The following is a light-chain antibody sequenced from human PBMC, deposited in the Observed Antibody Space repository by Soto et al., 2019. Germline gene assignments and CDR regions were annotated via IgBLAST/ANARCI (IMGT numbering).Light chain of an antibody. CDR2: GAS. CDR3: QQYNDWPIT. V-gene: IGKV3-15*01. J-gene: IGKJ5*01. Sequence: EIVMTQSPATLSVSPGERATLSCRASQNVRDFLAWYQQKPGQAPRLLIYGASTRATGIPVRFSGSGSGTEFTLTISSLQSVDFAVYYCQQYNDWPITFGQGTRLEIK. CDR1: QNVRDF.